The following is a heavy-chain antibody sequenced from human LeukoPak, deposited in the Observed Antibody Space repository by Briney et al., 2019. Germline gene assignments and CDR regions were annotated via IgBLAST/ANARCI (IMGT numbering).Heavy chain of an antibody. CDR3: ARGAGAGYNLQPFDY. CDR2: IYYSGST. V-gene: IGHV4-39*07. CDR1: GGSISSSSYF. J-gene: IGHJ4*02. Sequence: PSETLSLTCSVSGGSISSSSYFWGWIGQPPGKGLEWIGSIYYSGSTYSNPSLKSRVSISVDTSKNQFSLKLSSVTAADTAVYYCARGAGAGYNLQPFDYWGQGTLVTVSS. D-gene: IGHD5-24*01.